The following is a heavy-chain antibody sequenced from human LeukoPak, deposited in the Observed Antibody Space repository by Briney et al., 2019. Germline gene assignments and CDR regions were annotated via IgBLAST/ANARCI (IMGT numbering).Heavy chain of an antibody. D-gene: IGHD3-22*01. CDR1: GFTFSSYG. V-gene: IGHV3-33*01. CDR3: ARGHDYDSSVAY. J-gene: IGHJ4*02. CDR2: IWYDGSNK. Sequence: GRSLRLSCAASGFTFSSYGMHWVRQAPGKGLEWVAVIWYDGSNKYYADSVKGRFTISRDNSKNTLYLQMNSLRAEDTAVYYCARGHDYDSSVAYWGQGTLVTVSS.